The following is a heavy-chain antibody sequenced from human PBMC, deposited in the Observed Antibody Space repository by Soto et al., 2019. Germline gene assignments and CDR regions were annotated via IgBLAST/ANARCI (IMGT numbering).Heavy chain of an antibody. CDR1: GYSFPNSW. D-gene: IGHD3-16*01. Sequence: EVQLVQSGAEVKEPGESLRISCQASGYSFPNSWINWVRQMPGKGLEWMGRIDPTDSYTDYSPSFRGHVSISVDKSINTAYLQWNGLKASDTATYYCARQEMVTFGEHIGWGYGLDVWAQGTTVTVSS. CDR3: ARQEMVTFGEHIGWGYGLDV. V-gene: IGHV5-10-1*03. CDR2: IDPTDSYT. J-gene: IGHJ6*02.